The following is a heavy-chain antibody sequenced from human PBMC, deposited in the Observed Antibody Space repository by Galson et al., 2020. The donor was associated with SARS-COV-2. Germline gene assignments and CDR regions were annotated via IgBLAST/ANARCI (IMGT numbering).Heavy chain of an antibody. CDR3: ARDRYESGCYDLDY. V-gene: IGHV1-2*02. CDR1: GYTFSDYY. D-gene: IGHD3-22*01. J-gene: IGHJ4*02. CDR2: LNPKSGGT. Sequence: ASVKVSCKASGYTFSDYYMHWVRQAPGQGLAWMGWLNPKSGGTSSAQKFQGRVTMTRDTSISTAYMELSRLRSDDTAVYFCARDRYESGCYDLDYWGQGTLVTVSS.